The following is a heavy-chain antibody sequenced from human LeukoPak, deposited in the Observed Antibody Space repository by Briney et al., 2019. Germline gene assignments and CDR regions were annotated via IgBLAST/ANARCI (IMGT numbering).Heavy chain of an antibody. CDR3: AKDYDYGDYAVDY. J-gene: IGHJ4*02. CDR1: GFTLSTYG. D-gene: IGHD4-17*01. V-gene: IGHV3-30*18. CDR2: ISYDGSYK. Sequence: GRSLRLSCAASGFTLSTYGMHWVRQAPGKGLEWVAFISYDGSYKYHADSVKGRFTISRDSSKNTLYLQMNSLRAEDTAVYYCAKDYDYGDYAVDYWGQGTLVTVSS.